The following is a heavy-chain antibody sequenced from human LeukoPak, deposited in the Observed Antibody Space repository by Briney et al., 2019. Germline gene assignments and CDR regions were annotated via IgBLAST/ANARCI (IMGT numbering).Heavy chain of an antibody. D-gene: IGHD2-15*01. Sequence: GGSLRLSCAVSGFTFSNAWMSWVRQAPGKGLEWVGRIKSKTDGGTTDYAAPVKGRFTISRDDSKNTLYLQMNSLKPGDTAVYYCSTVSPYCIGGSCYSAPGYWGQGTLVTVSS. CDR2: IKSKTDGGTT. CDR1: GFTFSNAW. CDR3: STVSPYCIGGSCYSAPGY. V-gene: IGHV3-15*01. J-gene: IGHJ4*02.